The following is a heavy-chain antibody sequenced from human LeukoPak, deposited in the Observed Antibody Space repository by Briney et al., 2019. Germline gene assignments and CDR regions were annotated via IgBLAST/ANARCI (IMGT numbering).Heavy chain of an antibody. CDR3: AKADYYGDYGRRGAFDI. J-gene: IGHJ3*02. CDR2: ISYDGSNK. CDR1: GFTFSSYG. D-gene: IGHD4-17*01. Sequence: QTGRSLRLSCAASGFTFSSYGMHWVRQAPGKGLEWVAVISYDGSNKCYADSVKGRFTISRDNSKNTLYLQMNSLRAEDTAVYYCAKADYYGDYGRRGAFDIWGQGTMVTVSS. V-gene: IGHV3-30*18.